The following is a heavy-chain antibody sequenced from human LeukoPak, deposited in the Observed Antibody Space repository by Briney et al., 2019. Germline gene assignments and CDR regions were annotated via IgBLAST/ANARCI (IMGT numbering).Heavy chain of an antibody. V-gene: IGHV1-69*13. D-gene: IGHD6-6*01. CDR1: GGTFSSYG. Sequence: SVKVSCKASGGTFSSYGISWVRQAPGQGLEWMGGIIPIFGTANYAQKFQGRVTITADESTSAAYMELSSLRSEDTAVYYCARLDEYSSSSRYYGMDVWGQGTTVTVSS. J-gene: IGHJ6*02. CDR2: IIPIFGTA. CDR3: ARLDEYSSSSRYYGMDV.